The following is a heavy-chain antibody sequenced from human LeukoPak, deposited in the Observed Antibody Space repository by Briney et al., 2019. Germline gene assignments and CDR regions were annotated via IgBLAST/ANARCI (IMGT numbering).Heavy chain of an antibody. J-gene: IGHJ4*02. CDR2: IKQDGSEK. CDR1: GFTLSSYW. Sequence: GGSLRLSCAASGFTLSSYWMSWVRQAPGKGLEWVANIKQDGSEKYYVDSVKGRFTISRDNAKNSLYLQMNSLRAEDTAVYYCARKLGKGYFDYWGQGTLVTVSS. V-gene: IGHV3-7*01. D-gene: IGHD7-27*01. CDR3: ARKLGKGYFDY.